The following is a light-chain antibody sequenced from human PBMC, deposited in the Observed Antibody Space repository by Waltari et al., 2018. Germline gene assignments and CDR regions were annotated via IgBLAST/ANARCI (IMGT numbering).Light chain of an antibody. V-gene: IGKV3-11*01. CDR2: DAS. CDR3: QQRSNWWT. J-gene: IGKJ1*01. Sequence: ETVLTQSPATLSLSPGERATLSCRASRSGGTYLDWYQHGPGQAPRPLIYDASKRATGLPARVSGSGSGTDFTLTITSLDPEDFAVYYCQQRSNWWTFGQGTKVEIK. CDR1: RSGGTY.